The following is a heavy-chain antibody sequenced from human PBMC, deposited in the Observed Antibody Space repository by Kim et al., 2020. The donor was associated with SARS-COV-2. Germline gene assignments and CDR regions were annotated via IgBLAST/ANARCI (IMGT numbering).Heavy chain of an antibody. V-gene: IGHV3-21*01. CDR2: ISSSSSYI. CDR1: GFTFSSYS. J-gene: IGHJ6*02. Sequence: GGSLRLSCAASGFTFSSYSMNWVRQAPGKGLVWVSSISSSSSYIYYADSVKGRFTISRDNAKNSLYLQMNSLRAEDTAVYYCARVWNGPPPRSCSGGSCALYSIYCYGMDVWGPGTTVTVSS. D-gene: IGHD2-15*01. CDR3: ARVWNGPPPRSCSGGSCALYSIYCYGMDV.